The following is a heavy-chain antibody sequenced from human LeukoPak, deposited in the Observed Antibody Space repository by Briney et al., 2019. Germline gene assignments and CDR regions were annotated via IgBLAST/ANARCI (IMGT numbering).Heavy chain of an antibody. D-gene: IGHD3-16*01. J-gene: IGHJ5*02. CDR1: GFTFSSYE. V-gene: IGHV3-48*03. CDR2: ISSSGSTI. Sequence: GGSLRLSCAASGFTFSSYEMNWVRQAPGKGLEWVSYISSSGSTIYYADSGKGRFTISRDNAKNSLYLQMNSLRAEDTAVYYCARDMAGGDWFDPWGQGTLVTVSS. CDR3: ARDMAGGDWFDP.